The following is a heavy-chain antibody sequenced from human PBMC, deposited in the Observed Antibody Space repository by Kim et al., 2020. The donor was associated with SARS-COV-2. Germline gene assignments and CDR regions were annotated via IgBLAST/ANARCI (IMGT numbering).Heavy chain of an antibody. V-gene: IGHV3-23*02. CDR3: AKDLRGGSILRYFVY. D-gene: IGHD3-16*01. Sequence: GGSLRLSCAASGFNFNNYIMTWVRQAPGKGLEWVSSISGDGDTTYYGGSVKGRFTISKDNSKNTLYLQMNSLRVDDTAVYYCAKDLRGGSILRYFVYGGQGPLHTVSS. CDR2: ISGDGDTT. CDR1: GFNFNNYI. J-gene: IGHJ4*02.